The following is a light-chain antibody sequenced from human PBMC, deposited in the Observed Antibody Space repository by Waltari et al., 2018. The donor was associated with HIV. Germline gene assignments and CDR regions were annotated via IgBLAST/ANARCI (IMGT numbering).Light chain of an antibody. V-gene: IGLV2-14*01. Sequence: QSALTQPASVSGSPGQSITISCTGTSSDVGGYKYVSWYQQHPGQAPKLMIYEVSNRPSGVSNRFSGSNSGSTASLTISGLQAEDEADYYCSSYTSSSLFVFGTGTKVTVL. CDR3: SSYTSSSLFV. CDR1: SSDVGGYKY. J-gene: IGLJ1*01. CDR2: EVS.